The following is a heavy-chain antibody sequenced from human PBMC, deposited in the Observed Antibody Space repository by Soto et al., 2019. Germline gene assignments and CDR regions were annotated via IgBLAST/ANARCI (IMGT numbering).Heavy chain of an antibody. D-gene: IGHD3-10*01. CDR3: AVGSEEWFGACWH. J-gene: IGHJ4*02. Sequence: EVQLVESGGGLVQPGGSLRLSCAASGFTFSNSAMHWVRQPPGEGLEYVAAITRDGGSTQYADSVRARFSISRDNSKNTLYLQMGSLRVEDMAVYYCAVGSEEWFGACWHWGQGTPVTVSS. CDR2: ITRDGGST. CDR1: GFTFSNSA. V-gene: IGHV3-64*07.